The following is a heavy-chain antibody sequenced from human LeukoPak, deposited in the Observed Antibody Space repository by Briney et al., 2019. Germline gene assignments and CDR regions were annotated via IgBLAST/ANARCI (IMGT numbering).Heavy chain of an antibody. CDR1: GYTFTGYY. Sequence: EASVRVSCKASGYTFTGYYMHWVRQAPGQGLEWMGWINPNSGGTNFAQNFQGRVTMTRDTSISTAYMEQSRLRSDDTAVYYCARDQGGYYSSSWVFDYWGQGTLVTVSS. D-gene: IGHD6-13*01. CDR3: ARDQGGYYSSSWVFDY. V-gene: IGHV1-2*02. J-gene: IGHJ4*02. CDR2: INPNSGGT.